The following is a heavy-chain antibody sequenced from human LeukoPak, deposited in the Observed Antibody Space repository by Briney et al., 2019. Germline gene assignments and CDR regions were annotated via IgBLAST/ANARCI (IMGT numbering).Heavy chain of an antibody. CDR1: GGSISSGSYY. Sequence: SETLSLTCTVSGGSISSGSYYSSWIRQPAGKGLEWIGRIYTSGSTNYNPSLKSRVTISVDTSKNQFSLKLSSVTAADTAVYYCASVQDYGDYYFDYWGQGTLVTVSS. CDR3: ASVQDYGDYYFDY. J-gene: IGHJ4*02. CDR2: IYTSGST. D-gene: IGHD4-17*01. V-gene: IGHV4-61*02.